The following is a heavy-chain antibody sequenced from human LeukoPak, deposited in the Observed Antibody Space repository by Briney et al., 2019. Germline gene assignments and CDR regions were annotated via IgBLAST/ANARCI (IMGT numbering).Heavy chain of an antibody. CDR1: GFTFDHYA. J-gene: IGHJ4*02. D-gene: IGHD6-6*01. CDR2: ISGSGAST. Sequence: GGSLRLSCAASGFTFDHYAMSWVRQAPGKGLEWVSTISGSGASTYYADSLRGRFTIMRDNSQNTLYLQMNSLRAEDTAVYYCAKGSSIAARPCYFDYWGQGTLVTVSS. CDR3: AKGSSIAARPCYFDY. V-gene: IGHV3-23*01.